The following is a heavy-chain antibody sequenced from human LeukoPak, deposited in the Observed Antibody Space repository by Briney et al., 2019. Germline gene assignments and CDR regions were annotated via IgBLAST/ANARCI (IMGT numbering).Heavy chain of an antibody. J-gene: IGHJ4*02. CDR1: GFTFSSYS. Sequence: QTGGPLRLSCAASGFTFSSYSMNWLRQAPGKGLEGVSYISSSSSTIYYADSVKGRFTISRDNAKNSLYLQMNSLRDEDTAVYYCAREGRLLWFGELLPSTFDYWGQGTLVTVSS. CDR3: AREGRLLWFGELLPSTFDY. D-gene: IGHD3-10*01. V-gene: IGHV3-48*02. CDR2: ISSSSSTI.